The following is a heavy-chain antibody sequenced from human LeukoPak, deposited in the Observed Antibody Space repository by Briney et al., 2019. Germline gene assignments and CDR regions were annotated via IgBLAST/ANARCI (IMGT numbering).Heavy chain of an antibody. CDR1: GGSISSYF. V-gene: IGHV4-59*01. Sequence: SETLSLTCTVSGGSISSYFWSWIRQPPGKGLEWIGYVYYSGSTNYNPSLKSRVTISVDTSKKQFSLKLSSATAADTAAYYCARVLDLSKRGLDAFDIWGQGTMVTVSS. CDR2: VYYSGST. J-gene: IGHJ3*02. CDR3: ARVLDLSKRGLDAFDI. D-gene: IGHD3-16*01.